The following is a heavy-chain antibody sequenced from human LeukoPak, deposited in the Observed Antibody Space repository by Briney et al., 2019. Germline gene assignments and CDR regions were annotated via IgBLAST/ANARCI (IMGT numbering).Heavy chain of an antibody. V-gene: IGHV4-34*01. D-gene: IGHD6-6*01. CDR1: GGSFGGYY. CDR2: INHSGST. Sequence: PSETLSLTCAVYGGSFGGYYWSWIRQPPGKGLEWIGEINHSGSTNYNPSLKSRVTISVDTSKNQFSLKLSSVTAADTAVYYCARGMYSSSPTTIFDYWGQGTLVTVSS. J-gene: IGHJ4*02. CDR3: ARGMYSSSPTTIFDY.